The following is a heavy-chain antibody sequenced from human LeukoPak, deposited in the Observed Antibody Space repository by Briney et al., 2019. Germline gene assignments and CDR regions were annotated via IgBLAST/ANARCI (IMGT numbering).Heavy chain of an antibody. D-gene: IGHD6-25*01. CDR3: SRTSDAAWYFDL. J-gene: IGHJ2*01. Sequence: GGSLRLSCAASGFTFSGSAMHWVRQASGKGLEWVARVRSKDNGYAKSYSASVRGRFTISRDDSKNMAYLQMDSLKTEDTAVYFCSRTSDAAWYFDLWGRGTLVTVSS. CDR1: GFTFSGSA. CDR2: VRSKDNGYAK. V-gene: IGHV3-73*01.